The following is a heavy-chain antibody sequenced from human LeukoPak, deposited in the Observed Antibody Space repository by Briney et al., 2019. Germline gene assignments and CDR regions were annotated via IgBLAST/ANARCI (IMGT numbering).Heavy chain of an antibody. D-gene: IGHD4-17*01. CDR2: INHNSGGT. J-gene: IGHJ6*03. CDR1: GYTFTAHY. V-gene: IGHV1-2*02. CDR3: ARGTDYGDYGGTWFYYYYMDV. Sequence: ASVKVSCKASGYTFTAHYLHWVRQAPGQGLEWMAWINHNSGGTKYAEKFQGRVTVTRDTSTSTAYMELSRLRSDDTAVHYCARGTDYGDYGGTWFYYYYMDVWGEGTTVTVSS.